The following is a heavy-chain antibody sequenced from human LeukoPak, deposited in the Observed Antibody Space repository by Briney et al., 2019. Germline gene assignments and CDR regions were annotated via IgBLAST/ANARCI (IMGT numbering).Heavy chain of an antibody. CDR3: AKDANYGGNSDYGMDV. D-gene: IGHD4-23*01. J-gene: IGHJ6*02. CDR2: IRYDGSNK. V-gene: IGHV3-30*02. Sequence: GGSLRLSCAASGFTFSSYGMHWVRQAPGKGLEWVAFIRYDGSNKYYADSVKGRFTISKDNAKNSLYLQMNSLRAEDTALYYCAKDANYGGNSDYGMDVWGQGTTVTVSS. CDR1: GFTFSSYG.